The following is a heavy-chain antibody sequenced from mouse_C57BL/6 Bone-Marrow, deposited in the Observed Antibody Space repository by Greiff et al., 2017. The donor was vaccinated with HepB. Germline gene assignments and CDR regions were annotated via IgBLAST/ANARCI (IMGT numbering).Heavy chain of an antibody. CDR2: IYPGDGDT. V-gene: IGHV1-82*01. Sequence: QVQLQQSGPELVKPGASVKISCKASGYAFSSSWMNWVKQRPGKGLEWIGRIYPGDGDTNYNGKFKGKATLTADKSSSTAYMQLSSLTSEDSAVYFCARSGLRYRYFDVWGTGTTVTVSS. CDR1: GYAFSSSW. D-gene: IGHD1-1*01. CDR3: ARSGLRYRYFDV. J-gene: IGHJ1*03.